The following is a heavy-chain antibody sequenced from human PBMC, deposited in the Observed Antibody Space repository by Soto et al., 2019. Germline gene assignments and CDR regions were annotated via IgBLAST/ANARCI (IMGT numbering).Heavy chain of an antibody. J-gene: IGHJ3*02. V-gene: IGHV1-24*01. CDR2: FDPEDGET. D-gene: IGHD1-26*01. Sequence: ASVKVSCKVSGYTLTELSMHWVRQAPGKGLEWMGGFDPEDGETIYAQKFQGRVTMTEDTSTDTAYMGLISLRSEDTAVYYCATDSAGVGVGATNDAFDIWGQGTMVTVSS. CDR1: GYTLTELS. CDR3: ATDSAGVGVGATNDAFDI.